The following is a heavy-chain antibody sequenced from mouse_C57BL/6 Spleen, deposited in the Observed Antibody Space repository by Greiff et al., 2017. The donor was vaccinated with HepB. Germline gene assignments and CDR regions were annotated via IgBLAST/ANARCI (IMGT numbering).Heavy chain of an antibody. CDR3: ARPLRGWYFDV. D-gene: IGHD1-1*01. CDR2: ISSGSSTI. CDR1: GFTFSDYG. V-gene: IGHV5-17*01. J-gene: IGHJ1*03. Sequence: EVQLVESGGGLVKPGGSLKLSCAASGFTFSDYGMHWVRQAPEKGPEWVAYISSGSSTIYYADTVKGRFTISRDNAKNTLFLQMTSLRSEDTAMYYCARPLRGWYFDVWGTGTTVTVSS.